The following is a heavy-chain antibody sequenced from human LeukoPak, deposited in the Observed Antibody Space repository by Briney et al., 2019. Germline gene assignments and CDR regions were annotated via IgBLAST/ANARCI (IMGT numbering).Heavy chain of an antibody. CDR1: GGSISSYY. D-gene: IGHD2-15*01. V-gene: IGHV4-59*12. Sequence: SETLSLTCTVSGGSISSYYWSWIRQPPGKGLEYIGYVSHSGSTDYNPSLKSRVTISVDTSKNQFSLKLSSVTAADTAVYYCARDLRAYCSGGSCYSLCWFDPWGQGTLVTVSS. J-gene: IGHJ5*02. CDR3: ARDLRAYCSGGSCYSLCWFDP. CDR2: VSHSGST.